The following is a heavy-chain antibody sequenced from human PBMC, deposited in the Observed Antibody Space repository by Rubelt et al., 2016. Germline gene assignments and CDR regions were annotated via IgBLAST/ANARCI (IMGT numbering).Heavy chain of an antibody. CDR3: ARDLSSFPWNYGTLQH. J-gene: IGHJ1*01. CDR1: GYTFTSYA. V-gene: IGHV1-3*01. Sequence: QVQLVQSGAEVKKPGASVKVSCKASGYTFTSYAMHWVRQAPGQRLEWMGWINAGNGNTKYSQKFQGRGTITRDTSASTAYMELSSLRSEDTAVYYCARDLSSFPWNYGTLQHWGQGTLVTVSS. CDR2: INAGNGNT. D-gene: IGHD1-7*01.